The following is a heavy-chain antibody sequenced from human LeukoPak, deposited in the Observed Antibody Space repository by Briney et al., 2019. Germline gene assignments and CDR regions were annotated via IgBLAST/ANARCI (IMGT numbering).Heavy chain of an antibody. CDR1: GFTFSSYG. CDR3: ARDPAKFWSGHDY. V-gene: IGHV3-30*03. Sequence: PGRSLRLSCTASGFTFSSYGMHWVRQAPGKGLEWVAVISYDGSNEYYADSVKGRFTISRDNSKNTLYVQMNSLRAEDTAVYYCARDPAKFWSGHDYWGQGTLVTVSS. CDR2: ISYDGSNE. D-gene: IGHD3-3*01. J-gene: IGHJ4*02.